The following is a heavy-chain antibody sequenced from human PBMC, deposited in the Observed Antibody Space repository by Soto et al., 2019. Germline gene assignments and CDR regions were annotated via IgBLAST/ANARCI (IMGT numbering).Heavy chain of an antibody. J-gene: IGHJ4*02. CDR3: ARRRIAVAAVDY. Sequence: GESLKISCKGSGYSFTSYWISWVRQMPGKGLEWMGRIDPSDFYTNYSPSFQGHVTISADKSISTAYLQWSSLKASDTAMYYCARRRIAVAAVDYWGQGTLVTVSS. D-gene: IGHD6-19*01. CDR1: GYSFTSYW. CDR2: IDPSDFYT. V-gene: IGHV5-10-1*01.